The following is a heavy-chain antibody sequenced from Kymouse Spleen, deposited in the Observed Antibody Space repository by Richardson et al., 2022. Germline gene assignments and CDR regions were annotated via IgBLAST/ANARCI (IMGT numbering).Heavy chain of an antibody. D-gene: IGHD3-9*01. V-gene: IGHV3-64*02. Sequence: EVQLVESGEGLVQPGGSLRLSCAASGFTFSSYAMHWVRQAPGKGLEYVSAISSNGGSTYYADSVKGRFTISRDNSKNTLYLQMGSLRAEDMAVYYCAREVLRYFDSPRYGRLGPRDHGHRLL. J-gene: IGHJ6*02. CDR3: AREVLRYFDSPRYGR. CDR2: ISSNGGST. CDR1: GFTFSSYA.